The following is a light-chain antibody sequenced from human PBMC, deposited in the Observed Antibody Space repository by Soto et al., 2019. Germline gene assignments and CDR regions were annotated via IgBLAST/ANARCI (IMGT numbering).Light chain of an antibody. Sequence: IQLTESPSLRFTYARDGVTITCRASHDISTYLAWYQQKPGKAPKLMIYEASTLQSGVPSRFSGSGSGTEVTITFSGLMKEDCATYYGQQLNTLPFTFGQGTRLEIK. CDR2: EAS. CDR3: QQLNTLPFT. CDR1: HDISTY. J-gene: IGKJ5*01. V-gene: IGKV1-9*01.